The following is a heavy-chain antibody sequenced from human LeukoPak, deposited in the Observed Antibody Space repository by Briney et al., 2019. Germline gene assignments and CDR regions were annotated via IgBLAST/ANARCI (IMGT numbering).Heavy chain of an antibody. J-gene: IGHJ4*02. D-gene: IGHD1-7*01. CDR3: ARDVGNYYFFNH. V-gene: IGHV1-2*02. CDR2: INPKSGVA. Sequence: ASVKVSCKASGFTLTDYYIHWVRQAPGQGLEWMGWINPKSGVANYAQKFQGRVTMTRDTSISTAYMELGSLRSDDPAVYFCARDVGNYYFFNHWGQGTLVTVSS. CDR1: GFTLTDYY.